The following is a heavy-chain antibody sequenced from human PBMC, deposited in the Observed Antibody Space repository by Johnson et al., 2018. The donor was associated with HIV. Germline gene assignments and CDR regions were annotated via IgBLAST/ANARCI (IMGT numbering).Heavy chain of an antibody. D-gene: IGHD1-26*01. V-gene: IGHV3-23*04. Sequence: VQLVESGGGWVQPGGSLRLSCIASGFSFSSCAMNWVRQAPGKGLEWVSTINGGGGITYYADSVKGRFTISRDNSNNTLYLQMNSLKTEDTAVYYCTTDPGEWELLGDGDAFDIWGQGTMVTVSS. J-gene: IGHJ3*02. CDR1: GFSFSSCA. CDR3: TTDPGEWELLGDGDAFDI. CDR2: INGGGGIT.